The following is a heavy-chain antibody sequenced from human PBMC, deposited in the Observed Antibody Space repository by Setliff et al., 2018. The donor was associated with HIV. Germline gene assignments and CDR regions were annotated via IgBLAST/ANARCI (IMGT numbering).Heavy chain of an antibody. CDR3: ARGCGGDCYDAFDI. J-gene: IGHJ3*02. D-gene: IGHD2-21*02. V-gene: IGHV4-59*01. Sequence: LSLTCTVSGGSISSYYWSWIRQPPGKGLEWIGYIYYSGSTNYNPSLKSRVTISVDTSKNQFSLKLSSVTAADTAVYYCARGCGGDCYDAFDIWGQGTMVTVSS. CDR1: GGSISSYY. CDR2: IYYSGST.